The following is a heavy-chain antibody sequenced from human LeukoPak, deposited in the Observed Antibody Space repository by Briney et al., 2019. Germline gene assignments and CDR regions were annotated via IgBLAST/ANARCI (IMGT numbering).Heavy chain of an antibody. D-gene: IGHD2-15*01. V-gene: IGHV3-21*01. J-gene: IGHJ4*02. Sequence: GGSLRLSCAASGFTFSSYSMNWVRQAPGKGLEWVSSISSGSSYIYYADSVKGRFTISRDNAKNSLYLQMNSLRAEDTAVYYCARGYCSGGSCQYYFDYWGQGTLVTVSS. CDR1: GFTFSSYS. CDR2: ISSGSSYI. CDR3: ARGYCSGGSCQYYFDY.